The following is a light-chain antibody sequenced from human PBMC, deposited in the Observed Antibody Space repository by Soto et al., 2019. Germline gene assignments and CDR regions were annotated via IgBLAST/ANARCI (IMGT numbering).Light chain of an antibody. CDR2: DAS. J-gene: IGKJ1*01. CDR1: QSIRNW. V-gene: IGKV1-5*01. Sequence: DIQMTQSPSTLSASVGDRVTITCRASQSIRNWLAWYQQKPEKAPKLLIYDASSLESGVPSRFSGSGSGTEFTLTISNLQPDDFATYYCHQYNSYWAFGQGTKV. CDR3: HQYNSYWA.